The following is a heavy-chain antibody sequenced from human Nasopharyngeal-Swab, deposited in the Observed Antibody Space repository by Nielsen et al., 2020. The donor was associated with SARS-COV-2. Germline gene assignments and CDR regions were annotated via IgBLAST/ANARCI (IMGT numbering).Heavy chain of an antibody. CDR3: AHLQRLSYFDY. J-gene: IGHJ4*02. D-gene: IGHD4-11*01. V-gene: IGHV2-5*02. CDR1: VFSLNTGTVG. CDR2: LYWDYET. Sequence: SGPTLVKPTQTLTLTCTFSVFSLNTGTVGVGWIRQSLGKALECLGILYWDYETRYSPSLESRLTINKGTSENQVVLTMTGLDPVDTATYYCAHLQRLSYFDYWGQGTLVTVSS.